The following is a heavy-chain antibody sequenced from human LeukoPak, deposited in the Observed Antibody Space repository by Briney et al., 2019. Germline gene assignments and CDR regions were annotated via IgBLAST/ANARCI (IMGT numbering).Heavy chain of an antibody. CDR2: IYYSGST. J-gene: IGHJ4*02. V-gene: IGHV4-39*01. D-gene: IGHD5-18*01. CDR3: ARHSDTAMVDYFDY. Sequence: SETLSLTCTVSGGSISSYYWGWIRQPPGKGLEWIGSIYYSGSTYYNPSLKSRVTISVDTSKNQFSLKLSSVTAADTAVYYCARHSDTAMVDYFDYWGQGTLVTVSS. CDR1: GGSISSYY.